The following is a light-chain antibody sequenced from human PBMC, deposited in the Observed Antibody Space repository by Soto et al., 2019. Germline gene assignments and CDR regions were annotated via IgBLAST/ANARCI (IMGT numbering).Light chain of an antibody. CDR1: SSDVGSYNL. Sequence: QSALTQPASVSGSPGQSITISCTGTSSDVGSYNLVSWYQQHPGKAPKLMIYEVSKRPSGVSNRFSGSTSGNTASLTISGLQAEDEGDYYCCSYAGSSTFNWVFGGGTKLTVL. J-gene: IGLJ3*02. V-gene: IGLV2-23*02. CDR2: EVS. CDR3: CSYAGSSTFNWV.